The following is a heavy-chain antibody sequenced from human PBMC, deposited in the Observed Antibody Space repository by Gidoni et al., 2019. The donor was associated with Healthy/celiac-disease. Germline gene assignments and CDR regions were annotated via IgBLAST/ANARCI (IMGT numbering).Heavy chain of an antibody. D-gene: IGHD3-10*01. J-gene: IGHJ3*02. CDR3: ARGTFDAFDI. CDR1: GYTFTSYY. CDR2: INPCGGST. Sequence: QVQLVQSGAEVKKPGASVKVSCKAYGYTFTSYYMHWVRQAPGQGLAGRGIINPCGGSTSYAQKFQGTVTMTRDTSTSTVYMELSSLRSEDTAVYYCARGTFDAFDIWGQGTMVTVSS. V-gene: IGHV1-46*01.